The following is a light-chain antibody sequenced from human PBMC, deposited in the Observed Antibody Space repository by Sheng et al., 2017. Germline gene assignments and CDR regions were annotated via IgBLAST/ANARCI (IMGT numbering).Light chain of an antibody. V-gene: IGKV3-15*01. CDR3: QHYNNYFFT. J-gene: IGKJ3*01. CDR2: ATS. Sequence: ETVMTQSPATLSVSPGEGATLSCRASQTIGSTLAWYQQRPGQAPSLLIYATSARAAGVPARFSGSGSGTEFTLTISSLQSEDFATYYCQHYNNYFFTFGPGTKVDIK. CDR1: QTIGST.